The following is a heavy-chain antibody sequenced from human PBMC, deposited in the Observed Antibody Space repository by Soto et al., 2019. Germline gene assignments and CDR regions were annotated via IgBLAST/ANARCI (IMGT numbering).Heavy chain of an antibody. J-gene: IGHJ2*01. V-gene: IGHV1-69*08. CDR1: GGTFGSHT. Sequence: QAQLVQSGAEVKKPGSSVKVSCKASGGTFGSHTLSWLRQAPGQGLEWMGRIIPALGTATYAQKFQGRVTITADEYATTVYMELNRLRSEDTAVYYCARHDFGDYGYVDLCGRGTLVTVSS. CDR3: ARHDFGDYGYVDL. CDR2: IIPALGTA. D-gene: IGHD4-17*01.